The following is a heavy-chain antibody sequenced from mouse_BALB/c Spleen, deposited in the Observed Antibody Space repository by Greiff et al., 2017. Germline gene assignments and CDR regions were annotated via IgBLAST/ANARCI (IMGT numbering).Heavy chain of an antibody. Sequence: EVQLQQSGPELEKPGASVKISCKASGYSFTGYNMNWVKQSNGKSLEWIGNIDPYYGGTSYNQKFQGKASITADTSSNTAYLQLSSLTSEDTAVYYCARGDYYGSSLYYFDYWGQGTTLTVSS. CDR1: GYSFTGYN. J-gene: IGHJ2*01. D-gene: IGHD1-1*01. CDR3: ARGDYYGSSLYYFDY. V-gene: IGHV1-39*01. CDR2: IDPYYGGT.